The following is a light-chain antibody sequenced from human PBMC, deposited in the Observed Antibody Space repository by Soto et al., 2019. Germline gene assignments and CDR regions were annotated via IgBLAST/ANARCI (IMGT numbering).Light chain of an antibody. CDR2: GNN. CDR3: QSYDSSLSGSKV. J-gene: IGLJ2*01. V-gene: IGLV1-40*01. CDR1: NSNIWAGYD. Sequence: QSVLTQPPSVSGAPGQRVTISCTGRNSNIWAGYDVHWYQQLPGTAPKLLIYGNNNRPSGVPDRFSGSKSGTSASLAITGLQAEDEADYYCQSYDSSLSGSKVFGGGTKLTVL.